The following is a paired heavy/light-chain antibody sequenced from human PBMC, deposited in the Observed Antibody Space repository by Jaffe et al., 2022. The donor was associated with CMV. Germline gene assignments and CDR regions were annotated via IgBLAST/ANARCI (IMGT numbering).Light chain of an antibody. CDR2: ATS. CDR1: QGISNY. J-gene: IGKJ3*01. CDR3: QKYNGALLT. V-gene: IGKV1-27*01. Sequence: DIQMTQSPSSLSASVGDRVTITCRASQGISNYLAWYQQKPGKVPKVLIYATSTLHSGVPSRFSGSGSGTDFTLTISSLQPDDAATYYCQKYNGALLTFGPGTKVDIK.
Heavy chain of an antibody. CDR2: IKSKIDDGTT. Sequence: EVQLVESGGGLVKPGGSLRLSCAASGFTFNNAWMSWVRQAPGKGLEWVGRIKSKIDDGTTDYAAPVKGRFTISTDDSKNTMYLQMNSLKTEDTAVYYCTTDKERFWPYYYYHMDVWGKGTTVTVSS. CDR1: GFTFNNAW. V-gene: IGHV3-15*01. J-gene: IGHJ6*03. D-gene: IGHD3-3*01. CDR3: TTDKERFWPYYYYHMDV.